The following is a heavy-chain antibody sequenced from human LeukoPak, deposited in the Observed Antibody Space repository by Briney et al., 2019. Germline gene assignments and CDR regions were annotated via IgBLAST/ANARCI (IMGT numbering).Heavy chain of an antibody. CDR2: LSGGGDYK. CDR1: GFTFSSYD. D-gene: IGHD5-12*01. Sequence: HPGGSLRLSCAAPGFTFSSYDMRWVPQAPGKGWVGGSNLSGGGDYKYYAESVRGRFTISRDISKNSLYLAMNSLSAEDTDVYYCAKGPSSGPPYYFVYWGQGTLVTVSS. J-gene: IGHJ4*02. V-gene: IGHV3-23*01. CDR3: AKGPSSGPPYYFVY.